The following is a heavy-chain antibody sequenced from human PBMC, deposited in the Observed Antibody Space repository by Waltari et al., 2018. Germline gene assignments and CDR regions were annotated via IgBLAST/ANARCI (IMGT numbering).Heavy chain of an antibody. D-gene: IGHD4-17*01. CDR3: ARGWSAVTRPGRFDT. Sequence: EVQLVPSGAEVKAPGESLRITGTASCYMFAHLWFGWVRQMPGKGLEWMGIIYPGDADTVYSPSCQGQVFISADKSTSIAYLQWASLKASDTAIYYCARGWSAVTRPGRFDTWGQGSMVIVSA. V-gene: IGHV5-51*03. J-gene: IGHJ3*02. CDR1: CYMFAHLW. CDR2: IYPGDADT.